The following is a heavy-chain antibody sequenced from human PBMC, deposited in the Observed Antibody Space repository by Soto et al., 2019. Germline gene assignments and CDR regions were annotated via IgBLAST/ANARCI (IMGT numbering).Heavy chain of an antibody. D-gene: IGHD3-3*01. Sequence: GGSLRLSCSASGFIFSTFGMFWVRQAPGQGLEYVSAIFYSGSGSYYADPVRGRFTVPRDNSKNMFYLQMSSLRVEDTALYFCVRGPSRGSSLFGPLDYWGQGTQVTVS. V-gene: IGHV3-64D*06. CDR3: VRGPSRGSSLFGPLDY. CDR1: GFIFSTFG. CDR2: IFYSGSGS. J-gene: IGHJ4*02.